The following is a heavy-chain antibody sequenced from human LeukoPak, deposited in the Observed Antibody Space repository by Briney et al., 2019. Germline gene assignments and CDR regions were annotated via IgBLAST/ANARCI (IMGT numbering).Heavy chain of an antibody. V-gene: IGHV1-2*02. D-gene: IGHD3-22*01. J-gene: IGHJ4*02. Sequence: GASVKVSCKASGYTFTGYYMHWVRLAPGQGLEWMGWSNTNSGGTNYAQKFQGRVTMTRDTSISTAYMELSRLRSDDTAVYYCARDLYYYDSSGYTPIRFDYWGQGTLVTVSS. CDR1: GYTFTGYY. CDR2: SNTNSGGT. CDR3: ARDLYYYDSSGYTPIRFDY.